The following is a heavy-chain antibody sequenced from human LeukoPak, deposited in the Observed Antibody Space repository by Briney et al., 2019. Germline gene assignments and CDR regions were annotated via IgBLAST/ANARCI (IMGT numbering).Heavy chain of an antibody. Sequence: SETLSLTCAVYGGSFSGYYWSWIRQPPGKGLEWIGEINHSGSTNYNPSLKSRVTISVDTSKNQFSLKLSSVTAADTAVYYCARVIPAATLQDWGQGTLVTFSS. V-gene: IGHV4-34*01. CDR1: GGSFSGYY. J-gene: IGHJ4*02. CDR3: ARVIPAATLQD. CDR2: INHSGST. D-gene: IGHD2-2*01.